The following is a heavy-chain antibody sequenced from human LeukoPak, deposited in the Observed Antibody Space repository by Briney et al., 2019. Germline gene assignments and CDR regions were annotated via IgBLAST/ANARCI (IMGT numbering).Heavy chain of an antibody. Sequence: GGSLRLSCAASGFAISNLLMSWVRQAPGKGLEWVGNIRQDGGLKFYVASVKGRFTISRDNAKNSLYLQMNSLTAEDTAVYYCATSHDSSGNNWGQGTLVTVSS. CDR3: ATSHDSSGNN. CDR2: IRQDGGLK. CDR1: GFAISNLL. D-gene: IGHD3-22*01. J-gene: IGHJ4*02. V-gene: IGHV3-7*01.